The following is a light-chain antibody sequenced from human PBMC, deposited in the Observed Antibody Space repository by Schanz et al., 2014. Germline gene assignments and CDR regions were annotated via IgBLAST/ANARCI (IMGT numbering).Light chain of an antibody. Sequence: QSALTQPRSVSGSPGQSVTISCTGTSNDIGDYNYVSWYQQHPGKAPKVMIYDVNKRPSGISYRFSGSKSGNTASLTISGLQAEDEADYYCSSYTSSTTLVFGGGTKLT. J-gene: IGLJ2*01. CDR1: SNDIGDYNY. CDR2: DVN. CDR3: SSYTSSTTLV. V-gene: IGLV2-11*01.